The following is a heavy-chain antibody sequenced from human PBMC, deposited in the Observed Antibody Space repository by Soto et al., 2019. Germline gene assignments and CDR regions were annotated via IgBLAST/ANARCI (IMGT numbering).Heavy chain of an antibody. CDR3: AAGGGLPRYY. CDR1: GGSISSGGYS. Sequence: QLQLQESGSGLVKPSQTLSLTCAVSGGSISSGGYSWSWIRQPPGKGLEWIGYIYHSGSTYYNPSLERRVTRSVARSKNQFSLKLSSVTAADTAVYSCAAGGGLPRYYWGQGTLVTVSS. D-gene: IGHD5-12*01. V-gene: IGHV4-30-2*01. J-gene: IGHJ4*02. CDR2: IYHSGST.